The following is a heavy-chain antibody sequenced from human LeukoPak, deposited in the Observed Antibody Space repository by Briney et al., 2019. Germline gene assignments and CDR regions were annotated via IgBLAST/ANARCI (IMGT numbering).Heavy chain of an antibody. CDR2: IYYSGST. CDR1: GGSISSYY. D-gene: IGHD2-2*01. J-gene: IGHJ5*02. CDR3: ARTIRVGYCSSTSCPNWFDP. Sequence: PSETLSLTCTVSGGSISSYYWSWIRQPPGKGLEWIGYIYYSGSTNYNPSLKSRVTISVDTSKNQFSLKLSSVTAADTAVYYCARTIRVGYCSSTSCPNWFDPWGQGTLVTVSS. V-gene: IGHV4-59*08.